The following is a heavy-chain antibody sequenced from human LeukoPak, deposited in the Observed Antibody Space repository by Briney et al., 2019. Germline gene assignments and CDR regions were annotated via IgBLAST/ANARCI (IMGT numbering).Heavy chain of an antibody. V-gene: IGHV1-69*04. CDR2: IIPILGIT. D-gene: IGHD4-11*01. J-gene: IGHJ4*02. CDR3: AREGPTVTAY. Sequence: GASVKVSCKASGGTFSSYAISWVRQAPGQGLEWMGRIIPILGITNYAQKFQGRVTITADKSTSTAYMELSSLRSEDTAVYYCAREGPTVTAYWGQGTLVTVSS. CDR1: GGTFSSYA.